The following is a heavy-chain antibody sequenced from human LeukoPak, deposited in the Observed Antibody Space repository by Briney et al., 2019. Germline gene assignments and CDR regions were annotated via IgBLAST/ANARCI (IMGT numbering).Heavy chain of an antibody. CDR2: IYYSGST. J-gene: IGHJ5*02. CDR1: GGSISSGDYY. CDR3: ARADVITIWFDP. V-gene: IGHV4-30-4*01. Sequence: SETQSLTCTVSGGSISSGDYYWSWIRQPPGKGLEWIGYIYYSGSTYYNPSLKSRVTISVDTSKNQFSLKLSSVTAADTAVYYCARADVITIWFDPWGQGTLVTVSS. D-gene: IGHD3-3*01.